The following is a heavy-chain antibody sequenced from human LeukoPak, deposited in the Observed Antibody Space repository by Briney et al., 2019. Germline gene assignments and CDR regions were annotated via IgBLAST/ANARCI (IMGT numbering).Heavy chain of an antibody. CDR3: ARVQPDCSGGSCQAPFFDY. J-gene: IGHJ4*02. CDR2: INPNSGGT. D-gene: IGHD2-15*01. Sequence: ASVTVSCKASGYTFTGYYMHWVRQAPGQGLEWMGWINPNSGGTNYAQKFQGRVTMTRDTSISTAYMELSRLRSDDTAVYYCARVQPDCSGGSCQAPFFDYWGQGTLVTVSS. V-gene: IGHV1-2*02. CDR1: GYTFTGYY.